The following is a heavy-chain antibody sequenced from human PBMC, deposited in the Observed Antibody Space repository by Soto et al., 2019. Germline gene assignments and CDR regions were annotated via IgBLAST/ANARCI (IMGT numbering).Heavy chain of an antibody. CDR1: GGSISSYY. CDR2: IYYRGTT. J-gene: IGHJ2*01. Sequence: QVQLQESGPGLVKPSETLSLTCTVSGGSISSYYWSWIRQPPGKGLEWIGYIYYRGTTNYNPPPKTRVTISVDTSKNQFSLKLSSVTAADAAMYYCARLNWYFDLWGRGTLVTVSS. CDR3: ARLNWYFDL. V-gene: IGHV4-59*01.